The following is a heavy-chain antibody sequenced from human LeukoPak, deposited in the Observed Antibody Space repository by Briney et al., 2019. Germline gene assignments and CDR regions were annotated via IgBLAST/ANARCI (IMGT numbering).Heavy chain of an antibody. CDR1: GGSISSYY. CDR3: ARDRPGIAVAGDAFDI. D-gene: IGHD6-19*01. V-gene: IGHV4-59*01. Sequence: SETLSLTCTVSGGSISSYYWSWIRQPPGKGLGWIGYLYNRGSTNYNPSLKSRVTISVDTSKNQFPLKLRSVTAADTAVYYCARDRPGIAVAGDAFDICGHGTVVTVSS. CDR2: LYNRGST. J-gene: IGHJ3*02.